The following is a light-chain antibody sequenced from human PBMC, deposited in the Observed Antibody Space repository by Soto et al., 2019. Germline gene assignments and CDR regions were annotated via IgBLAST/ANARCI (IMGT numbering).Light chain of an antibody. CDR2: GSS. CDR1: QTVSGNY. J-gene: IGKJ2*01. Sequence: EIVLTQSPGILSLSPGERATLSCRASQTVSGNYLAWYQQKPGQSPRLLIYGSSDRATRIPDRFSGSGSGTDFTLTINRVEPEDFAVYDCQQYGSSPPYTFGQGTTLEI. CDR3: QQYGSSPPYT. V-gene: IGKV3-20*01.